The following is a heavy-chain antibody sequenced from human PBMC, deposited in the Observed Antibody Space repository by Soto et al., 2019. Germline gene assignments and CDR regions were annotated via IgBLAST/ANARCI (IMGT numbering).Heavy chain of an antibody. Sequence: PVELQKNWYRGAGYKFVCYCSGWVRQKHGKGLELMGNVYPSDSDVRYSPAFEGQVTISADNSINTAYLQLLNLKASDTAIYYRTTGATRPLDSSGQPTRVTV. V-gene: IGHV5-51*01. D-gene: IGHD1-1*01. CDR2: VYPSDSDV. CDR3: TTGATRPLDS. J-gene: IGHJ5*01. CDR1: GYKFVCYC.